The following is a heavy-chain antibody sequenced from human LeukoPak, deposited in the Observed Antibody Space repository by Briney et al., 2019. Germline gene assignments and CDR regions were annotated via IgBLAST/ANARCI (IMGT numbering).Heavy chain of an antibody. CDR2: IIPIFGTA. CDR1: GGTFSSYA. Sequence: SVKVSCKASGGTFSSYAISWVRQAPGQGLEWMGGIIPIFGTANYAQKFQGRVTITADESTRTAYMELSSLRSEDTAVYYCARAGTIPYYYYYMDVWGKGTTVTVSS. D-gene: IGHD1-1*01. J-gene: IGHJ6*03. V-gene: IGHV1-69*13. CDR3: ARAGTIPYYYYYMDV.